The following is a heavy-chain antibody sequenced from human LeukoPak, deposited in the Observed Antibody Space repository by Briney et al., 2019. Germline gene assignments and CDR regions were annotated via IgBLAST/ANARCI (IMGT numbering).Heavy chain of an antibody. Sequence: SQTLSLTCTVSGGSISSGSYYWSWIRQPAGKGLEWIGRIYTSGSTNYNPSLKSRVTISVDTSKNQFSLKLSSVTAADTAVYYCARDSYYDILTSLGSDAFDIWGQGTMVTVSS. V-gene: IGHV4-61*02. D-gene: IGHD3-9*01. CDR3: ARDSYYDILTSLGSDAFDI. J-gene: IGHJ3*02. CDR1: GGSISSGSYY. CDR2: IYTSGST.